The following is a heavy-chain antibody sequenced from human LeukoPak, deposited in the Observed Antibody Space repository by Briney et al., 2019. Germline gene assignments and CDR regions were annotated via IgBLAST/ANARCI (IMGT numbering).Heavy chain of an antibody. V-gene: IGHV4-34*01. CDR2: INHSGST. D-gene: IGHD2-15*01. CDR1: GGSFSGYY. CDR3: AGRDC. Sequence: PSETLSLTCAAYGGSFSGYYRSWIRQPPGKGLEWIGEINHSGSTNYNPSLKSRVTISVDTSKNQFSLKLSSVTAADTAVYYCAGRDCWGQGTLVTVSS. J-gene: IGHJ4*02.